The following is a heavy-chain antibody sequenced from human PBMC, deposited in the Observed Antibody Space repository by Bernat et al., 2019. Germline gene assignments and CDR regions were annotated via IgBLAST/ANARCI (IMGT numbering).Heavy chain of an antibody. Sequence: QLQLQESGPGLVKPSETLSLTCTVSGGSISSSSYYWGWIRQPPGKGLEWIGSIYYSGSTYYNPSLKSRVTISVDTSKNQFSLKLSSVTAADTAVYYCARQGYCTGGECPSYYFDYWGQGTLVTVSS. J-gene: IGHJ4*02. CDR3: ARQGYCTGGECPSYYFDY. V-gene: IGHV4-39*01. CDR2: IYYSGST. CDR1: GGSISSSSYY. D-gene: IGHD2-8*02.